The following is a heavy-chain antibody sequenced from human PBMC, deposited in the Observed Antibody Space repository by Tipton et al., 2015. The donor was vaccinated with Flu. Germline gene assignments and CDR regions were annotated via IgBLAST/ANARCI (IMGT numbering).Heavy chain of an antibody. V-gene: IGHV4-38-2*01. Sequence: TLSLTCAVSGYSISSSYYWGWIRQPPGKGLEWIGSIYHSGGTYYNPSLKSRVTISVDTSKNQFSLKLSSVTAADTAVYYCARTIVVVSYFDYWGQGTLVTVSS. D-gene: IGHD3-22*01. J-gene: IGHJ4*02. CDR1: GYSISSSYY. CDR2: IYHSGGT. CDR3: ARTIVVVSYFDY.